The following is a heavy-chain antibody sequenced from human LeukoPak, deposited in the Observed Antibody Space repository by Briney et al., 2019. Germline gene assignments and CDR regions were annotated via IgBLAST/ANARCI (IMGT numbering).Heavy chain of an antibody. CDR3: TSHTGTGDAFRPFHI. J-gene: IGHJ3*02. CDR2: IWYDGSNK. V-gene: IGHV3-33*08. Sequence: GGSLRLSCAASGFTFSSYGMHWVRQAPGKGLEWVAVIWYDGSNKYYADSVKGRFTISRDNSKNTLYLQMNSLRAEDTAVYYCTSHTGTGDAFRPFHIWGQGTMVTVSS. D-gene: IGHD4-17*01. CDR1: GFTFSSYG.